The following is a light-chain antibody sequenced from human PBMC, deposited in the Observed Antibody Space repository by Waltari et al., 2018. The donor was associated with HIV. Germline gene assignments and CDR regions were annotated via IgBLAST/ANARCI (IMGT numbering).Light chain of an antibody. V-gene: IGLV6-57*03. Sequence: NFMLTQPQSVSESPGKTITISCTRSSGSIVTSYVQWYRQRPGSAPTTVFYENRQRSSGVPDRFSGTIDSSSNAASLTISGLTTEDEADYYCQSYETTTHKWVFGGGTKLTVL. CDR3: QSYETTTHKWV. CDR1: SGSIVTSY. CDR2: ENR. J-gene: IGLJ3*02.